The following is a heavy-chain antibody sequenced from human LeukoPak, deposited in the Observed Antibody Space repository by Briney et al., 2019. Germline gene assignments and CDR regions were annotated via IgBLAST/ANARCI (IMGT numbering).Heavy chain of an antibody. CDR2: MNPNSGNT. Sequence: ASVKVSCKASGYTFTSYDINWVRQATGQGLEWMGWMNPNSGNTGYAQKFQGRVTMTRDMSTSTVYMELSSLRSEDTAVYYCARDRKPYLEALRRGDYFDYWGQGTLVTVSS. CDR3: ARDRKPYLEALRRGDYFDY. D-gene: IGHD3-16*01. J-gene: IGHJ4*02. CDR1: GYTFTSYD. V-gene: IGHV1-8*01.